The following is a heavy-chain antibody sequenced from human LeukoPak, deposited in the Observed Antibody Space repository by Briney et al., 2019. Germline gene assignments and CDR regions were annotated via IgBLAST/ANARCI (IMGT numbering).Heavy chain of an antibody. CDR2: IYHSGST. CDR1: GGSISSGGYS. CDR3: ARVGYDILTGYRFDR. D-gene: IGHD3-9*01. Sequence: SETLSLTCAVSGGSISSGGYSWSWIRQPPGKGLEWIGYIYHSGSTYYNPSLKSRVTISVDRSKNQLSLKLSSVTAADTAVYCARVGYDILTGYRFDRWGQGTLVTVSS. V-gene: IGHV4-30-2*01. J-gene: IGHJ5*02.